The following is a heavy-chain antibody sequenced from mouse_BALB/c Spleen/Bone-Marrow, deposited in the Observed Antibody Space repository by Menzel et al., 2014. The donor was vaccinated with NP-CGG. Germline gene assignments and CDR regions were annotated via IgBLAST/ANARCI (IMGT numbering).Heavy chain of an antibody. Sequence: EVHLVESGGGLVKPGGSLKLSCAASGFTFSSYTMSWVRQTPEKRLEWVATISSGGSYTYYPDSVKGRFTISRDNAKNTLYLQMSSLKSEDTAMYYCTRDLYDGYYYYAMDYRGQGTSVTVSS. V-gene: IGHV5-6-4*01. CDR1: GFTFSSYT. D-gene: IGHD2-3*01. J-gene: IGHJ4*01. CDR2: ISSGGSYT. CDR3: TRDLYDGYYYYAMDY.